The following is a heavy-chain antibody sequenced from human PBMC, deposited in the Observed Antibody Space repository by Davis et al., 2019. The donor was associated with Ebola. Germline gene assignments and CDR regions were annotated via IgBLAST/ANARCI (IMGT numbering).Heavy chain of an antibody. D-gene: IGHD3-3*01. J-gene: IGHJ6*02. Sequence: MPGGSLRLSCAVYGGSFSGYYWSWIRQPPGKGLEWIGEINHSGSTYYNPSLKSRVTISVDRSKNQFSLKLSSVTAADTAVYYCARVMGYDFWSGYYPPVSGGMDVWGQGTTATVSS. CDR1: GGSFSGYY. CDR3: ARVMGYDFWSGYYPPVSGGMDV. CDR2: INHSGST. V-gene: IGHV4-34*01.